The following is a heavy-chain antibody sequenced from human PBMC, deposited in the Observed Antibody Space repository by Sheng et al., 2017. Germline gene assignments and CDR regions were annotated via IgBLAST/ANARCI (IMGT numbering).Heavy chain of an antibody. CDR2: IYSGGST. CDR3: ARVLANYDSSAQPLFDI. Sequence: EVQLVESGGGLIQPGGSLRLSCAASGFTVSSNYMSWVRQAPGKGLEWVSVIYSGGSTYYADSVKGRFTISRDNSKNTLYLQMNSLRAEDTAVYYCARVLANYDSSAQPLFDIWGQGTMVTVSS. J-gene: IGHJ3*02. V-gene: IGHV3-53*01. CDR1: GFTVSSNY. D-gene: IGHD3-22*01.